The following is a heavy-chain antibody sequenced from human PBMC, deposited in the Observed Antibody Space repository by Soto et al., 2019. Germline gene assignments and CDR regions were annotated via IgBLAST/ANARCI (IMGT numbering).Heavy chain of an antibody. CDR2: IPYDGSNK. V-gene: IGHV3-30*18. D-gene: IGHD3-9*01. CDR1: VFTFSSYG. Sequence: HPGWSLRLSCVGSVFTFSSYGMHWVRQAPGKGLEWVAVIPYDGSNKYYADSVKGRFTISRDNSKNTLYLQMNSLRAEDTAVYYCAKDSGIFWFDPWGQGTLVTVSS. J-gene: IGHJ5*02. CDR3: AKDSGIFWFDP.